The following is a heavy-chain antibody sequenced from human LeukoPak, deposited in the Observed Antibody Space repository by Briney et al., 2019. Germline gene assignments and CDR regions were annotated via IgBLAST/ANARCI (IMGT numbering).Heavy chain of an antibody. CDR3: ARDYYDSSGYAEYFQH. J-gene: IGHJ1*01. CDR1: GYTLTNYG. D-gene: IGHD3-22*01. Sequence: ASVKVSFKASGYTLTNYGISWVRQAPGQGLEWMGWISAYNGNTNYAQKLQGRVTMTTDTSTSTAYMELRSLRSDDTAVYYCARDYYDSSGYAEYFQHWGQGTLVTVSS. CDR2: ISAYNGNT. V-gene: IGHV1-18*01.